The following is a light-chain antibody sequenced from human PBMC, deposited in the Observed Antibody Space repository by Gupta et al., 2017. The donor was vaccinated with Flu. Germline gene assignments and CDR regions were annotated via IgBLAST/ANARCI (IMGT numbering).Light chain of an antibody. Sequence: EIVLTQSPGPLSLSTGESATLSCRASQCVSSSYLAWYQQKPGQAPRLLIYGASSRATGIPARFSGSGSGTDFTLTISSLEPEDFAVYYCQQYDSSPLRTFGQGTKVEIK. J-gene: IGKJ1*01. CDR3: QQYDSSPLRT. V-gene: IGKV3-20*01. CDR1: QCVSSSY. CDR2: GAS.